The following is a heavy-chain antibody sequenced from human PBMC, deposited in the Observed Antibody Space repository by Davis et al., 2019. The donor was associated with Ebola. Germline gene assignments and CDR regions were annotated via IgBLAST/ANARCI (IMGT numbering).Heavy chain of an antibody. Sequence: PGGSLRLSCAASGFTFSDYYMSWIRQAPGKGLEWVSYISSSGSTIYYADSVKGRLTISRDNAKNSLYLQMNSLRAEDTAVYYCARDRQWLASSHFDYWGQGTLVTVSS. CDR1: GFTFSDYY. J-gene: IGHJ4*02. CDR2: ISSSGSTI. D-gene: IGHD6-19*01. CDR3: ARDRQWLASSHFDY. V-gene: IGHV3-11*01.